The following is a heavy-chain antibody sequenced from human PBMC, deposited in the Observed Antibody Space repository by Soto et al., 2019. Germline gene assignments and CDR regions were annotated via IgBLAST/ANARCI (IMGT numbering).Heavy chain of an antibody. V-gene: IGHV3-9*01. J-gene: IGHJ3*01. D-gene: IGHD6-19*01. CDR2: ISWNSVNI. CDR1: GFTFDDYA. CDR3: AKRRVLAGRRDGFDL. Sequence: EVQLVESGGGLVQPGRSLRLSCAASGFTFDDYAMHWVRQAPGKGLEWVSGISWNSVNIAYADSVKGRFTISRDNAKNSLYLQMNSLSTEDTALYYCAKRRVLAGRRDGFDLWGQGTMVTVSS.